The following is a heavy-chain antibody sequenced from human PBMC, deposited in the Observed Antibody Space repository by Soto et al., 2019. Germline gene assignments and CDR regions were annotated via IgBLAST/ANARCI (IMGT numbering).Heavy chain of an antibody. J-gene: IGHJ6*02. V-gene: IGHV1-69*13. Sequence: SVKVSCKASGDTFNSYAISWVRRAPGQGLEWMGGIIPIFHTANYAQKFQARVTMTADESARTAYMELSGLRSEDTAVYYCARVGYCNTTSCLFYYYHRGMDVWGQGTTVTVSS. CDR1: GDTFNSYA. D-gene: IGHD2-2*01. CDR2: IIPIFHTA. CDR3: ARVGYCNTTSCLFYYYHRGMDV.